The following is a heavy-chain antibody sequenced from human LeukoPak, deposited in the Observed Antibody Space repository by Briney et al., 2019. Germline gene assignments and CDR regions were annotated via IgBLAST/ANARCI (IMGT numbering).Heavy chain of an antibody. CDR2: MNPNSGNT. J-gene: IGHJ5*02. V-gene: IGHV1-8*01. Sequence: ASVKVSCKASGYTFTSYDINWVRQATGQGLEWMGWMNPNSGNTGYAQKFQGRVTMTRNTSISTPYMELSSLRSEDTAVYYCARGLRRGSSRVLGNWFDPWGQGTLVTVSS. CDR1: GYTFTSYD. D-gene: IGHD6-13*01. CDR3: ARGLRRGSSRVLGNWFDP.